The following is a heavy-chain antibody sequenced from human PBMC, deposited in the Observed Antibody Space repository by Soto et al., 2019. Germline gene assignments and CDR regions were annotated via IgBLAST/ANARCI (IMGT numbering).Heavy chain of an antibody. V-gene: IGHV4-59*01. Sequence: PSETLSLTCTVSGGSISSYYWSWIRQPPGKGLEWIGYIYYSGSTNYNPSLKSRVTISVDTSKNQFSLKLSSVTAADTAVYYCARAYYDSSGYYGVYYYYGMDVWGQGTTVTVSS. J-gene: IGHJ6*02. CDR1: GGSISSYY. CDR2: IYYSGST. CDR3: ARAYYDSSGYYGVYYYYGMDV. D-gene: IGHD3-22*01.